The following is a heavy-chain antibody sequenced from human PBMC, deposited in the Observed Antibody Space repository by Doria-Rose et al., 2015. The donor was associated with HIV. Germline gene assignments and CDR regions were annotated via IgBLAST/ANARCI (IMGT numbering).Heavy chain of an antibody. D-gene: IGHD6-13*01. CDR2: IFSDDER. CDR1: GVSLSSPGMG. CDR3: ARIKSSRWYHKYYFDF. J-gene: IGHJ4*02. V-gene: IGHV2-26*01. Sequence: QITLKESGPVLVKPTETLTLTCTVSGVSLSSPGMGVSWTRQPPGKALEWPANIFSDDERSYQTSLKSRLTISRGTSKSQVALTMTDMDPVDTATYYCARIKSSRWYHKYYFDFWGQGTLVIVSA.